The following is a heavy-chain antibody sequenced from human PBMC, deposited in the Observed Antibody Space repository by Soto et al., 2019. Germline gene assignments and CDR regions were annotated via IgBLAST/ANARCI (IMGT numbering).Heavy chain of an antibody. CDR2: IRNSGGST. CDR1: GFTFSNYA. CDR3: AKGDRGYCSGGSCYLGDY. V-gene: IGHV3-23*01. D-gene: IGHD2-15*01. Sequence: EVQLLESGGGLAQPGGSLRLSCVVSGFTFSNYAMSWVRQAPGKGLEWVSGIRNSGGSTYYADSVKGRFTISRDNSKNTLYLQRNSLRAEYTAIYYCAKGDRGYCSGGSCYLGDYWGQGALVTVSS. J-gene: IGHJ4*02.